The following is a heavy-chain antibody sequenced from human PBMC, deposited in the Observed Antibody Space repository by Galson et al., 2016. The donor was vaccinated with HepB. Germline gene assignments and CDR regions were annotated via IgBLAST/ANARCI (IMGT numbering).Heavy chain of an antibody. D-gene: IGHD2/OR15-2a*01. V-gene: IGHV3-30*18. CDR2: DSMDGRRK. Sequence: SLRLSCAGSGFLLRSYGMHWVRQAPGKGLEWVAADSMDGRRKFYSDTVKGRLTISRDNSNNMLFLQMDSLRPDDTAVYYCAKRHEYCPPVGCSVDYWGQGTLVSVSS. CDR3: AKRHEYCPPVGCSVDY. J-gene: IGHJ4*02. CDR1: GFLLRSYG.